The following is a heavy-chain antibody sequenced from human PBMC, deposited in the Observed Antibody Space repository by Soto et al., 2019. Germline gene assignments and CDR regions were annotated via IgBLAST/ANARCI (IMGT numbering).Heavy chain of an antibody. Sequence: QVQLQESGPGLVKPSGTLSLTCAVSGGSISSTKWWTWVRQPPGKGLEWIAEISHSEGSNYNPSLKSRVAMSLDXSKNQFSLRLXSVXAADTAVYYCATQTISYTWDVWGQGTTVTVS. V-gene: IGHV4-4*02. CDR3: ATQTISYTWDV. CDR1: GGSISSTKW. CDR2: ISHSEGS. D-gene: IGHD4-4*01. J-gene: IGHJ6*02.